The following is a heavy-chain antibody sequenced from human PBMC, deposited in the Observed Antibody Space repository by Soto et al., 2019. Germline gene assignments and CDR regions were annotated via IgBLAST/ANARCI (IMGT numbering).Heavy chain of an antibody. J-gene: IGHJ4*02. CDR3: ARDPGYSYGYN. CDR2: INAGNGNT. V-gene: IGHV1-3*01. D-gene: IGHD5-18*01. CDR1: GYTFIRYA. Sequence: ASVKVSCKASGYTFIRYAMNWVRQAPGQRLEWMGWINAGNGNTKYSQKFQGRVTITRDTSASTAYMELSSLRSEDTAVYYCARDPGYSYGYNWGQGTLVTVSS.